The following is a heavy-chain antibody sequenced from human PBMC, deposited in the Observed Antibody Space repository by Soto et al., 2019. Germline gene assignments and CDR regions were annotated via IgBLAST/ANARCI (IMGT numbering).Heavy chain of an antibody. CDR1: GGSISSSSYY. D-gene: IGHD5-18*01. CDR3: ARDVDTAMVSDAFDI. V-gene: IGHV4-39*02. Sequence: SETLSLTCTVSGGSISSSSYYWGWIRQPPGKGLEWIGRIYYSGSTYYNPSLKSRVTISVDTSKNQFSLKLSSVTAADTAVYYCARDVDTAMVSDAFDIWGQGTMVTVSS. CDR2: IYYSGST. J-gene: IGHJ3*02.